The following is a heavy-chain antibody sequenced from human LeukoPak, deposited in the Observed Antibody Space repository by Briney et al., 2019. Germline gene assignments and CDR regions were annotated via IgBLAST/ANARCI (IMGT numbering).Heavy chain of an antibody. Sequence: PSETLSLTCTVSGGSISSYYRSWIRQLPGKGLEWIGYIYYSGSTNYNPSLKSRVTISVNTSKNQFSLKLSSVTAADTAVYYCATRSPGIVGAASDYWGQGTLVTVSS. J-gene: IGHJ4*02. CDR3: ATRSPGIVGAASDY. V-gene: IGHV4-59*01. CDR1: GGSISSYY. D-gene: IGHD1-26*01. CDR2: IYYSGST.